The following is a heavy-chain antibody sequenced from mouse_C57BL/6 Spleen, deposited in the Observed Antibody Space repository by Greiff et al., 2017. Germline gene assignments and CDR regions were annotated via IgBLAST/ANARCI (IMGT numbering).Heavy chain of an antibody. Sequence: QVQLQQPGAELVKPGASVKLSCKASGYTFTSYWMHWVKQRPGRGLEWMRRIDPNSGGTKYNEKFKSKATLTVDKPSSTAYMQLSSLTSGDSAVYYCARMGGWDGFAYWGQGVLVTVSA. CDR1: GYTFTSYW. D-gene: IGHD4-1*01. V-gene: IGHV1-72*01. CDR2: IDPNSGGT. CDR3: ARMGGWDGFAY. J-gene: IGHJ3*01.